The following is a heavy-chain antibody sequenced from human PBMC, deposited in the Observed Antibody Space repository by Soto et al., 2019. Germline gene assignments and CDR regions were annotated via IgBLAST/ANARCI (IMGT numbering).Heavy chain of an antibody. J-gene: IGHJ4*02. Sequence: SETLSLTCTVSGGSISSGGYYWSWIRQHPGKGLEWIGYIYYSGSTYYNPSLKSRVTISVDTSKNQFSLKLSSVTAADTAVYYCASSLWLQLPLDDWGQGTLVTVSS. CDR2: IYYSGST. CDR1: GGSISSGGYY. CDR3: ASSLWLQLPLDD. V-gene: IGHV4-31*03. D-gene: IGHD5-12*01.